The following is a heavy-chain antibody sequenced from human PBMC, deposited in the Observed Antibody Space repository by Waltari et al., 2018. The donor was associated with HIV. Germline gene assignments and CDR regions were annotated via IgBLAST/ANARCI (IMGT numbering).Heavy chain of an antibody. CDR3: AREKISGSPWFDY. J-gene: IGHJ4*02. CDR2: MYYSGTT. CDR1: GGPISSSSYY. D-gene: IGHD1-26*01. V-gene: IGHV4-39*07. Sequence: QLQLQESGPGLVKPSETLSLTCTVSGGPISSSSYYWAWIRQPPGKGLEYIGSMYYSGTTNYNPSLKSRVTISVDTSKNELSLKLSSVTAADTALYYCAREKISGSPWFDYWGQGILVTVSS.